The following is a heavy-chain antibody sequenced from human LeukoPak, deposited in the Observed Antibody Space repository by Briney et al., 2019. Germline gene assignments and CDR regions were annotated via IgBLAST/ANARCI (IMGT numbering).Heavy chain of an antibody. J-gene: IGHJ4*02. CDR1: GFTFSSYY. Sequence: PGGSLRLSCAASGFTFSSYYMSWVRQAPGKGLEWVSVIYSGGSTYYADSVKGRFTISRDISKNTLYLQMNSLRAEDTAVYYCAREDTFAPFSYWGQGTLVTVSS. CDR2: IYSGGST. CDR3: AREDTFAPFSY. V-gene: IGHV3-53*01. D-gene: IGHD5-18*01.